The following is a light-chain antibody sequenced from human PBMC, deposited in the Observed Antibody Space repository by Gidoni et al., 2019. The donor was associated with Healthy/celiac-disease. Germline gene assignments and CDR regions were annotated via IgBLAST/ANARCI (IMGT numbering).Light chain of an antibody. V-gene: IGKV1-27*01. CDR1: QGIINY. Sequence: DIQMTQSPSSLSASVGDRVPITCRANQGIINYLAWYQQKPGKVPKLLIYAASTLQSGVPSRFSGSGSGTDFTLTISSMQPEDVATYYCQKYNSAPLTFGGGTKVEIK. J-gene: IGKJ4*01. CDR2: AAS. CDR3: QKYNSAPLT.